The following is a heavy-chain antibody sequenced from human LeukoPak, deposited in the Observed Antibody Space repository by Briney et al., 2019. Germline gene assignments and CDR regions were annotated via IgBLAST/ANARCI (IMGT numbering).Heavy chain of an antibody. CDR2: IYPGDSDT. V-gene: IGHV5-51*01. CDR3: ARRSTYGSGTNYLFDY. Sequence: GESLKISCKGSGYSSPIYWIAWVRQMPGKGLEWMGIIYPGDSDTRYSPSFQGQITISADKSISTAYLQWSSLKASDTAMYYCARRSTYGSGTNYLFDYWGQGTLVTVSS. CDR1: GYSSPIYW. D-gene: IGHD3-10*01. J-gene: IGHJ4*02.